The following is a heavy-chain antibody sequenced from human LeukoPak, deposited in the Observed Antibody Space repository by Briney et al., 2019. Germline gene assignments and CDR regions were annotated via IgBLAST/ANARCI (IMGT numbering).Heavy chain of an antibody. J-gene: IGHJ1*01. CDR2: INPSSGRT. Sequence: GASVKVSCRASGYTFTAYFIYWVRQAPGQGLEWVGWINPSSGRTNSAQKFQGRVTMTRDTSISTAYMELSSLRSDDTAVYYCARAHVLRSSSRSFQHWGRGTMVSVAS. CDR3: ARAHVLRSSSRSFQH. CDR1: GYTFTAYF. D-gene: IGHD6-13*01. V-gene: IGHV1-2*02.